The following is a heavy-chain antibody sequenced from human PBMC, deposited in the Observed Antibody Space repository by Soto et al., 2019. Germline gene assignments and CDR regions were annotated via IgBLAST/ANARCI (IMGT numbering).Heavy chain of an antibody. CDR3: AKSRYSDSSGDFYDY. J-gene: IGHJ4*02. Sequence: GGSLRLSCGASGLSVSDNYMGWVRQAPGRGLEWVSVMYAGGDTHYADSVKGRFTISRDKSENTLYLQMNSLRAEDTAVYYCAKSRYSDSSGDFYDYWGQGTLVTVSS. D-gene: IGHD3-22*01. V-gene: IGHV3-53*01. CDR1: GLSVSDNY. CDR2: MYAGGDT.